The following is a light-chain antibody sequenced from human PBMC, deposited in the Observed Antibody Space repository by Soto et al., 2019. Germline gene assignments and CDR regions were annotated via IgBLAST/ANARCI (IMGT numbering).Light chain of an antibody. V-gene: IGKV3-15*01. J-gene: IGKJ5*01. CDR1: QSVSSN. CDR3: QQYYSTPRT. Sequence: EIVMTQSPATLSVSPGERATLSCRASQSVSSNLAWYQQKPGQPPKLLIYWASTRDSGVPDRFSGGGSGTDFTLTISSLQAADVAVYYCQQYYSTPRTFGQGTRLEI. CDR2: WAS.